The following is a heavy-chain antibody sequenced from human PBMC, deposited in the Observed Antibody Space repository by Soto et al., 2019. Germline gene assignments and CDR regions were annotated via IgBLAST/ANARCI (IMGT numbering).Heavy chain of an antibody. CDR2: ISAYNGNT. CDR1: GYTFASYA. CDR3: ASGWFGEFVYYFDY. J-gene: IGHJ4*02. D-gene: IGHD3-10*01. V-gene: IGHV1-18*01. Sequence: ASVKVSCKASGYTFASYAISWMRQAPGQGLEWMGWISAYNGNTNYAQKLQGRVTMTTDTSTSTAYMELRSLRSDDTAVYYCASGWFGEFVYYFDYWGQGTLVTVSS.